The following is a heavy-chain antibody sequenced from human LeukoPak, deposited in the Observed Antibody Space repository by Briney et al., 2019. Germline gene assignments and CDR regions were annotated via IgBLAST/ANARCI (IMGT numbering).Heavy chain of an antibody. V-gene: IGHV1-18*01. CDR3: ARDPPRDYYDSSGSGNFDY. CDR1: GYSFTSYG. Sequence: GASVKVSCKASGYSFTSYGLNWVRQAPGQGLEWMGWISAYNGNTNYAQKLQGRVTMTTDTSTSTAYMELRSLRSDDTAVYYCARDPPRDYYDSSGSGNFDYWGQGTLVTVSS. D-gene: IGHD3-22*01. J-gene: IGHJ4*02. CDR2: ISAYNGNT.